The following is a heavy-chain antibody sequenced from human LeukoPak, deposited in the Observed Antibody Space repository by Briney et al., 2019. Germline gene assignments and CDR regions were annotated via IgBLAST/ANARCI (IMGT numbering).Heavy chain of an antibody. CDR3: ARHRWYSSSSVAVSGMEV. J-gene: IGHJ6*02. Sequence: GESLKISCKGSGYSFTSYWIGWVRQMPGKGLEWMGIIYPGDSATRYSPSFQGQVTISADKSISTAYLQWSSLKASDTAMYYCARHRWYSSSSVAVSGMEVWGQGTTVTVSS. CDR1: GYSFTSYW. V-gene: IGHV5-51*01. CDR2: IYPGDSAT. D-gene: IGHD6-6*01.